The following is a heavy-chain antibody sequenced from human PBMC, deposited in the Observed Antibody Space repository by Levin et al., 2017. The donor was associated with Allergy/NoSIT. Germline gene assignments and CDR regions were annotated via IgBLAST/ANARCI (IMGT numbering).Heavy chain of an antibody. CDR1: GGTFSSYA. CDR2: IIPIFGTA. Sequence: ASVKVSCKASGGTFSSYAISWVRQALGQGLEWMGGIIPIFGTANYAQKFQGRVTITADESTSTAYMELSSLRSEDTAVYYCAREDSRDGYNYGGGLFYWGQGTLVTVSS. CDR3: AREDSRDGYNYGGGLFY. J-gene: IGHJ4*02. V-gene: IGHV1-69*13. D-gene: IGHD5-24*01.